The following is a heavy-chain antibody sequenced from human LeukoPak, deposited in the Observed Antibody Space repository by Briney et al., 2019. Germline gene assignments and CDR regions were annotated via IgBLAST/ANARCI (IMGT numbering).Heavy chain of an antibody. J-gene: IGHJ1*01. V-gene: IGHV3-21*01. D-gene: IGHD1-26*01. CDR3: ASLVGATDQYRPRGGYFQH. Sequence: PGGSLRLSCAASGFTFSSYSMNWVRQAPGKGLEWVSSISSSSSYIYYADSVKGRFTISRDNAKNSLYLQMNSLRAEDTAVYYCASLVGATDQYRPRGGYFQHWGQGTLVTVSS. CDR2: ISSSSSYI. CDR1: GFTFSSYS.